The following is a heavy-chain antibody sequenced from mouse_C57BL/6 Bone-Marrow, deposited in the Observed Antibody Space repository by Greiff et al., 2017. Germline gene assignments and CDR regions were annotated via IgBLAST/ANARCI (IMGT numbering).Heavy chain of an antibody. Sequence: EVMLVESGAGLVKPGGSLKLSCAASGFTFSSYSMSWVRQTPEQRLEWVAYISSGGGYIYYADTVKGRCTLSRDNARNTLYLQMSSLTSEDTAMYYCTREDPYSSSYFDYWGQGTTLTVSS. CDR2: ISSGGGYI. D-gene: IGHD2-5*01. J-gene: IGHJ2*01. V-gene: IGHV5-9-1*02. CDR1: GFTFSSYS. CDR3: TREDPYSSSYFDY.